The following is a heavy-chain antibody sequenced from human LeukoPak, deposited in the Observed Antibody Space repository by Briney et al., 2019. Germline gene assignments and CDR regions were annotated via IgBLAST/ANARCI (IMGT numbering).Heavy chain of an antibody. CDR1: GGSFSGYY. D-gene: IGHD6-6*01. CDR2: IDYSGTA. V-gene: IGHV4-34*09. Sequence: PSETLSLTCAVYGGSFSGYYWSWIRQLPGKGLEWIGYIDYSGTAYYNPSLKSRVTISIDTSNNQFSVKLSSVTAADTAVYYCARDSYSSSIRWFDSWGQGTLVIVSS. J-gene: IGHJ5*01. CDR3: ARDSYSSSIRWFDS.